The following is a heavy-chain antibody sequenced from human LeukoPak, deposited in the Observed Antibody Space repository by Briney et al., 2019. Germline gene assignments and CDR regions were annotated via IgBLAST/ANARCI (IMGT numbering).Heavy chain of an antibody. CDR3: AKDKFGYSSSSPLFDY. V-gene: IGHV3-9*03. D-gene: IGHD6-13*01. J-gene: IGHJ4*02. CDR2: ISWNSGSI. Sequence: GRSLRLSCAASGFTFDDYAMHWVRQAPGKGLEWVSGISWNSGSIGYADSVKGRFTISRDNAKNSLYLQMNSLRAEDMALYYCAKDKFGYSSSSPLFDYWGQGTLVTVSS. CDR1: GFTFDDYA.